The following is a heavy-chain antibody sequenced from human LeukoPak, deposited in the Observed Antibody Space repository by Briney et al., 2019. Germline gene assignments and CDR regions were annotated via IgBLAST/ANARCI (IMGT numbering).Heavy chain of an antibody. Sequence: GGSLRLSCAASGFTFSSYEMNWVRQAPGKGLEWVSYISTTGSSIYYADSVKGRFTISRDNVKNLLYLQMNSLRAEDTAVYYCARNDYLDYWGQGTLVTVSS. J-gene: IGHJ4*02. CDR1: GFTFSSYE. V-gene: IGHV3-48*03. CDR2: ISTTGSSI. CDR3: ARNDYLDY.